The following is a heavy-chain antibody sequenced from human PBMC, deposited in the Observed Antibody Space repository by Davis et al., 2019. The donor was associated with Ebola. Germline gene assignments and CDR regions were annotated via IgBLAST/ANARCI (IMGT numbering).Heavy chain of an antibody. CDR1: GYSFTSYW. V-gene: IGHV5-51*01. CDR2: IYPGDSDT. D-gene: IGHD2-2*01. J-gene: IGHJ4*02. Sequence: PGGSLRLSCKGSGYSFTSYWIGWVRQMPGKGLEWMGIIYPGDSDTRYSPSFQGQVTISADKSIITAYLQWSSLKASDTAMYYCARVGYCSSTSCSAFDYWGQGTLVTVSS. CDR3: ARVGYCSSTSCSAFDY.